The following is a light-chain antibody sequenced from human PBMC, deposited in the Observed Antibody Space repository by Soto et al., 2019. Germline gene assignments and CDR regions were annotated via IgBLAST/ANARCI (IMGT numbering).Light chain of an antibody. CDR2: NVY. J-gene: IGLJ1*01. V-gene: IGLV2-14*03. CDR3: SSYTTSRTYV. CDR1: SSDVGAYNF. Sequence: QSVLTQPASVSGSPGQSITISCTGTSSDVGAYNFVSWHQQHPGKAPKLIIYNVYDRPSGISYRFSGSKSGNTASLTISGRQGEDEADYYCSSYTTSRTYVFGTGTKLTVL.